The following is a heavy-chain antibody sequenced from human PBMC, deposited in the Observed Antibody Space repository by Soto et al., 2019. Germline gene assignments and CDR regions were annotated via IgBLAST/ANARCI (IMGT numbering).Heavy chain of an antibody. CDR2: ISGSGRGT. D-gene: IGHD3-10*01. V-gene: IGHV3-23*01. CDR3: AKFRGAGSHYLYHFDS. J-gene: IGHJ4*02. CDR1: GFTFSTYA. Sequence: ESGGGLIEPGGSLRLSCVASGFTFSTYATGWVRQAPGKGLVWVSSISGSGRGTYYADSVKGRFTISRDNSRNTLYLQMNSLRVEDTALYYCAKFRGAGSHYLYHFDSWGQGTLVTVSS.